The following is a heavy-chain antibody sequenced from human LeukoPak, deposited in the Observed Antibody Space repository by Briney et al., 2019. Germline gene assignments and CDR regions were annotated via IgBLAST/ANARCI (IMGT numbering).Heavy chain of an antibody. Sequence: GGALRLSCAVSGITLSNYGMSWVRQAPGKGLEWFAGISDSGGRTNYPDSVKGRFTISRDDPKNALSLQMNSLRDEDTAVSFCAKRGVVIRVILVGFHKEAYYFDSWGQGALVTVSS. CDR2: ISDSGGRT. CDR3: AKRGVVIRVILVGFHKEAYYFDS. J-gene: IGHJ4*02. D-gene: IGHD3-22*01. V-gene: IGHV3-23*01. CDR1: GITLSNYG.